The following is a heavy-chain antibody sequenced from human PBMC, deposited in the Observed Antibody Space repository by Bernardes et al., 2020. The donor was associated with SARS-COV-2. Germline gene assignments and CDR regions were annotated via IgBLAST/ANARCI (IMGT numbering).Heavy chain of an antibody. CDR3: ATSTYYYGSGSYYLDY. CDR2: IIPIFGTA. V-gene: IGHV1-69*13. CDR1: GGAFSSYA. Sequence: SVKVSCKASGGAFSSYAISWVRQAPGQGLEWMGRIIPIFGTANYAQKFQGRVTITADESTSTAYMELSSLRSEDTAVYYCATSTYYYGSGSYYLDYWGQGTLVTVSS. D-gene: IGHD3-10*01. J-gene: IGHJ4*02.